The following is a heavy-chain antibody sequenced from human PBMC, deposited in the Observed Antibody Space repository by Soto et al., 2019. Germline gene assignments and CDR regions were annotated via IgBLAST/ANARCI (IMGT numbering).Heavy chain of an antibody. CDR3: ATVTTFWGEVRGI. CDR1: GFTFSSYS. CDR2: ISSSSSTI. J-gene: IGHJ4*02. V-gene: IGHV3-48*01. Sequence: GGSLRLSCAASGFTFSSYSMNWVRQAPGKGLEWVSYISSSSSTIYYADSVKGRFTISRDNAKNSLYLQMNSLRAEDTAVYYCATVTTFWGEVRGIWGQGTLVTVSS. D-gene: IGHD4-17*01.